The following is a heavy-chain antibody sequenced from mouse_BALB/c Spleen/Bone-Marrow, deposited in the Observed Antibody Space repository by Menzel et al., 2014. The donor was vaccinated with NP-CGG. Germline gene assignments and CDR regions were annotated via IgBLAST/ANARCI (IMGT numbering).Heavy chain of an antibody. D-gene: IGHD2-1*01. CDR2: IDPSDSET. CDR3: ARYHFFSGNYELLY. V-gene: IGHV1-74*01. Sequence: QVQLVQSGAELVKPGAPVKLSCKASGYNFNNSWMHWIKQRPGRGLEWIGRIDPSDSETHYNQKFKDKATLTADKSSSTAYIQHSSLTSEDSSVLCCARYHFFSGNYELLYCGQETLVTVSA. J-gene: IGHJ3*01. CDR1: GYNFNNSW.